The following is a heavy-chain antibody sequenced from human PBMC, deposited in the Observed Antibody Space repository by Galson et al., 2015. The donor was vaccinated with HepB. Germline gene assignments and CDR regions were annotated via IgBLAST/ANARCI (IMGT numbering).Heavy chain of an antibody. CDR1: GFTFRNHR. CDR2: ITSDSTYI. D-gene: IGHD5-12*01. Sequence: SLRLSCAASGFTFRNHRMNWVRQAPGKGLDWVASITSDSTYIYYAESLQGRFTISRDNAKHSLSLQMSSLRADDTAVYFCARGTITNYAMDVWGQGTTVTVSS. J-gene: IGHJ6*02. V-gene: IGHV3-21*01. CDR3: ARGTITNYAMDV.